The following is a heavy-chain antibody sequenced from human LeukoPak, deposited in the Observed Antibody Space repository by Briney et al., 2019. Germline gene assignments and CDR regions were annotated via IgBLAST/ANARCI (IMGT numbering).Heavy chain of an antibody. J-gene: IGHJ3*02. Sequence: GGSLRLSCAASGFTFSGYSINWVRQAPGKGLEWVAFIRYDGGNKYYADSVKGRFTISRDNSKNTLYLQMNSLRAEDTAVYYCAKILGLYAFDIWGQGTMVTVSS. V-gene: IGHV3-30*02. CDR2: IRYDGGNK. CDR1: GFTFSGYS. CDR3: AKILGLYAFDI.